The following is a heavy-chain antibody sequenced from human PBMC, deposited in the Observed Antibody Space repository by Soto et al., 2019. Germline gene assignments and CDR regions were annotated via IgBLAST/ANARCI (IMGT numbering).Heavy chain of an antibody. CDR2: IYYSGST. J-gene: IGHJ3*02. CDR1: DGSVSSGSYY. V-gene: IGHV4-61*01. CDR3: ARYRGDATLACDI. D-gene: IGHD2-21*01. Sequence: QVQLQESGPGLVKPSETLSLTCTVSDGSVSSGSYYWNWIRQPPGKGLEWIGFIYYSGSTHYNPSSPXRXPISVDTSRNPFSLRLTSVTAADTAIYYCARYRGDATLACDIWGLGTMVTVSS.